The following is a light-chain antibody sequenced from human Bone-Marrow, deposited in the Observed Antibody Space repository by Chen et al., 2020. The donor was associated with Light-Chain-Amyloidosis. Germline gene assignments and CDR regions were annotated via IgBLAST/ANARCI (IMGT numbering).Light chain of an antibody. CDR1: DLPTKY. CDR3: QSADSSGTYEVI. CDR2: RDT. V-gene: IGLV3-25*03. Sequence: SYELTQPPSVSVSPGQTARITCSGDDLPTKYAYWYQQKPGQAPVLVIHRDTERPSGISERFSGSISRTTATLTIRGVRAEDEADYHCQSADSSGTYEVIFGGGTKLTVL. J-gene: IGLJ2*01.